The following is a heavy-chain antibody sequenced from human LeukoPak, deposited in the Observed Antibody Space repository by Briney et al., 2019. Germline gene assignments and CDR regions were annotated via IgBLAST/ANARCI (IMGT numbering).Heavy chain of an antibody. V-gene: IGHV4-39*07. CDR2: IYDSGST. D-gene: IGHD4-23*01. CDR1: GASISGSGYY. CDR3: ARGSDYGGNSDPPAFDI. J-gene: IGHJ3*02. Sequence: PSETLSLTCTVSGASISGSGYYWGWIRQPPGKGLEWIGNIYDSGSTYYNASLQSRVTISVDTSKNQFSLKLSSVTAADTAVYYCARGSDYGGNSDPPAFDIWGQGTMVTVSS.